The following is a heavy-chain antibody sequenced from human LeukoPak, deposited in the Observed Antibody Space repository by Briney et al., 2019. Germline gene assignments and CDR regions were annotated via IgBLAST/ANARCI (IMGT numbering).Heavy chain of an antibody. CDR3: ARGPSGGNGFSY. CDR2: IKQDGSER. Sequence: GGSLGLSCAASGFTFSSYWMSWVRQAPGKELEWVANIKQDGSERYYVDSVKGRFTISRDNAKNSLYLQMNSLRAVDTAVYYCARGPSGGNGFSYWGLGTLVTVSS. D-gene: IGHD2-15*01. CDR1: GFTFSSYW. J-gene: IGHJ4*02. V-gene: IGHV3-7*04.